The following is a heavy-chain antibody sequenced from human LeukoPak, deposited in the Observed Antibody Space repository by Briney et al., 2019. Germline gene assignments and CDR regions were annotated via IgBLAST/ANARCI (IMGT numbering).Heavy chain of an antibody. CDR2: IYPGDSDT. V-gene: IGHV5-51*04. CDR1: GYSFTSYW. D-gene: IGHD3-10*01. J-gene: IGHJ6*03. CDR3: ARVLLSYYYGSGRVPCYYYYYMDV. Sequence: GESLKISCKGSGYSFTSYWIGWVRQMPGKGLEWMGIIYPGDSDTRYSPSFQGQVTISVDKPISTAYLQWSSLKASDTAMYYCARVLLSYYYGSGRVPCYYYYYMDVWGKGTTVTVSS.